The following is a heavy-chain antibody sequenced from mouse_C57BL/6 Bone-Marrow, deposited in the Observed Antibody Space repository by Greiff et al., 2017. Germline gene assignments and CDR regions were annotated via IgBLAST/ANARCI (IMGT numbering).Heavy chain of an antibody. J-gene: IGHJ3*01. CDR2: IYPRSGNT. CDR3: VGGWFAY. Sequence: VQLQQSGAELARPGASVTLSCKASGYTFTSYGISWVKQRTGQGLEWIGEIYPRSGNTYYNEKFKGKATLTADKSSSTAYMELRSLTSEDSAVYFCVGGWFAYWAKGLWSLSLQ. V-gene: IGHV1-81*01. CDR1: GYTFTSYG.